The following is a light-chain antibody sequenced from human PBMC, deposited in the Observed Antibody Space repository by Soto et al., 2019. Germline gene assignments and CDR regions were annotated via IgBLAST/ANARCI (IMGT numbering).Light chain of an antibody. V-gene: IGLV2-14*01. Sequence: QSALTQPASVSGFPGQSSTISCTGTSSDVGGYNYVSWYQQHPGKAPKLMIYDVSNRPSGVSNRFSGSKSGNTASLTISGLQAEDEADYYCSSYTSSSTLEVFGTGTKVTVL. J-gene: IGLJ1*01. CDR3: SSYTSSSTLEV. CDR1: SSDVGGYNY. CDR2: DVS.